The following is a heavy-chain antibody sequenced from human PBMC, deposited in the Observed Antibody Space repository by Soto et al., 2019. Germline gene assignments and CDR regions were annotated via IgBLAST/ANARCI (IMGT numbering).Heavy chain of an antibody. J-gene: IGHJ4*02. CDR1: GFTFSSYA. Sequence: QVQLVESGGGVVQPGRSLRLSCAASGFTFSSYAMHWVRQAPGKGLEWVAVISYDGSNKYYADSVKGRFTISRDNSKNTLYLQMNRLRAEDTAVYYCAGDQVIVGPFGYWGQGTLFTVSS. CDR2: ISYDGSNK. CDR3: AGDQVIVGPFGY. V-gene: IGHV3-30-3*01. D-gene: IGHD3-22*01.